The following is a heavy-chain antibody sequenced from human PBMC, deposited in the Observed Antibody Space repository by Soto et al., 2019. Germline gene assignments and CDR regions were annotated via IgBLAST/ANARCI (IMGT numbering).Heavy chain of an antibody. CDR1: GYSFTSYW. CDR3: AKGRSYYYYYGVDV. Sequence: GXSLNIYCKGSGYSFTSYWLGWLRQIPGKGLEWMGIIYPGDSDTRYSPSFQGQVTISADKSISTAYLQWSSLKASDTALYYCAKGRSYYYYYGVDVWGQGTTVTVSS. V-gene: IGHV5-51*03. J-gene: IGHJ6*02. CDR2: IYPGDSDT.